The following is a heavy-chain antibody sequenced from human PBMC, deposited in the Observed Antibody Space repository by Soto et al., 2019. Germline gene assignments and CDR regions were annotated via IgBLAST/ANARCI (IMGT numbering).Heavy chain of an antibody. D-gene: IGHD5-12*01. CDR2: ISYDGSNK. V-gene: IGHV3-30*04. CDR1: GFTFSSYA. J-gene: IGHJ4*02. Sequence: GGSLRLSCAASGFTFSSYAMHWVRQAPGKGLEWVAVISYDGSNKYYADSVKGRFTISRDNSKNTLYLQMNSLRAEDTAVYYCAKAPTYGGYDGLDSWGQGTLVTVSS. CDR3: AKAPTYGGYDGLDS.